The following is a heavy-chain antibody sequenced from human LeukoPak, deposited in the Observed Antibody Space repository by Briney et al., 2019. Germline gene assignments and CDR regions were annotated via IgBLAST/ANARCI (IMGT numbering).Heavy chain of an antibody. J-gene: IGHJ6*02. CDR3: AREKATTYYYDSSGYYYFGMDV. D-gene: IGHD3-22*01. CDR1: GGSVSSGDYY. V-gene: IGHV4-30-4*01. Sequence: SQTLSLTCTVSGGSVSSGDYYWNWIRQPPGKGLEWIGNIYYSGSTYYNPSLKSRLTISVDTSKNQFSLKLSSVTAADTAVYYCAREKATTYYYDSSGYYYFGMDVWGQGTTVTVSS. CDR2: IYYSGST.